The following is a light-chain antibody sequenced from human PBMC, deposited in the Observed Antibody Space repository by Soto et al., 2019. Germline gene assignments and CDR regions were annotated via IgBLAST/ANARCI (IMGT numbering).Light chain of an antibody. V-gene: IGLV1-40*01. Sequence: QAVVTQPPSVSGAPGQRVTISCTGSSSSNIGAGYDVHWYQQVPRTAPKLLIYDNSNRPSGVPDRFSGSKSGTSASLAITGLQAEDEADYYCQSYDSSLSGVVFGGGTKLTVL. CDR1: SSSNIGAGYD. CDR3: QSYDSSLSGVV. CDR2: DNS. J-gene: IGLJ2*01.